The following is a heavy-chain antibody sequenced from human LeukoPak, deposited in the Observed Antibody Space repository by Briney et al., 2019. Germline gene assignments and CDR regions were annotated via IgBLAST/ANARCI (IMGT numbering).Heavy chain of an antibody. CDR1: GYTFTGYY. J-gene: IGHJ4*02. V-gene: IGHV1-2*06. CDR3: ARLHQVRYFDY. CDR2: INPNSGGT. Sequence: ASVKVSCKAAGYTFTGYYMHWVRQAPGQGLEWMGRINPNSGGTNYAQKFQGRVTMTRDTSISTAYMELSRLRSDDTAVYYCARLHQVRYFDYWDQGTLATVSS.